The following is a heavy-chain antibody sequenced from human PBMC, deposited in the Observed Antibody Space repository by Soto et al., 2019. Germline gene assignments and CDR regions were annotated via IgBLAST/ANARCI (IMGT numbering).Heavy chain of an antibody. V-gene: IGHV1-18*01. D-gene: IGHD3-10*01. Sequence: HMMQSGAEVKKPGASVRVSCKTAGYTFSAYDIYWVRQAPGQGLEWMGWIRTYNGDTSYAQKFQTRVTMTTDKSTDTAYMDLRSLTSDDTAIYYCARAGAAPYYYYGLDVWGQGTTVTVSS. CDR2: IRTYNGDT. J-gene: IGHJ6*02. CDR1: GYTFSAYD. CDR3: ARAGAAPYYYYGLDV.